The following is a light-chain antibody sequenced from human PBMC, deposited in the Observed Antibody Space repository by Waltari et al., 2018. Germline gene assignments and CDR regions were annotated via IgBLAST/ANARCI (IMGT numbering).Light chain of an antibody. CDR1: QSISTY. Sequence: QMTQSPSSLSASVGDRVTIACRASQSISTYLNWYRHKPGKAPELLIFAASSLQSGVPSRFSGSGSGTDFTLTISSLQAEDFATYYCQQSYSTLWTFGQGTKVEIK. V-gene: IGKV1-39*01. CDR2: AAS. CDR3: QQSYSTLWT. J-gene: IGKJ1*01.